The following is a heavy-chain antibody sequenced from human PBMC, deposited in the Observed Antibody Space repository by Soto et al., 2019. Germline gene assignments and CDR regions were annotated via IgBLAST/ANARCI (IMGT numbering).Heavy chain of an antibody. J-gene: IGHJ4*02. CDR1: GFTFSTYA. D-gene: IGHD2-8*01. CDR3: ARGQHGLDH. V-gene: IGHV3-30-3*01. CDR2: VSNDGRNK. Sequence: QVQLLESGGGVVQPGRSLRLSCAASGFTFSTYAMHWVRQPPGKGLEWVAVVSNDGRNKFYADSVRGRFTISRDNSKNTLYLERDSLRVEDTSVFYCARGQHGLDHWGQGSRVLVSP.